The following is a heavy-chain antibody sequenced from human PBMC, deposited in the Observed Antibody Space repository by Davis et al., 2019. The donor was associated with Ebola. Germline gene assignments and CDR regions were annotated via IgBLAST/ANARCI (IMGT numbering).Heavy chain of an antibody. V-gene: IGHV1-18*01. D-gene: IGHD1-1*01. J-gene: IGHJ4*02. CDR3: ARAQFPTTSDH. Sequence: AASVKVSCKASGYTFTSYGISWVRQAPEQGLEWMEGISAYNGNTNYAQNVQGRVIMTTDTATTTAYMEVGGLRSDDTAVYYCARAQFPTTSDHWGQGTLVTVSS. CDR2: ISAYNGNT. CDR1: GYTFTSYG.